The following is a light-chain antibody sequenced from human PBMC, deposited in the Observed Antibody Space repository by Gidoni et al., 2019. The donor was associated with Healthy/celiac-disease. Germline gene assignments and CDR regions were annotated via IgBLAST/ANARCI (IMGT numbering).Light chain of an antibody. CDR1: ISNIGGNT. CDR3: AAWDDSLNVL. CDR2: SNN. J-gene: IGLJ3*02. Sequence: QSVLTQPPSASGPPGQRVTISCSGSISNIGGNTVNWYQQLPGTAPKLLIYSNNQRPSGVPDRFSGSKAGTSASLAISGLQSEDEADYYCAAWDDSLNVLFGGGTKLTVL. V-gene: IGLV1-44*01.